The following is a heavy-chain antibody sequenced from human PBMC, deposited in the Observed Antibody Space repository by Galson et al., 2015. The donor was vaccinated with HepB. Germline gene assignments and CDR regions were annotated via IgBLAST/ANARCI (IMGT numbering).Heavy chain of an antibody. J-gene: IGHJ5*02. CDR2: ISYDGSNK. Sequence: SLRLSCAASGFTFSSYGMHWVRQAPGKGLEWVAVISYDGSNKYYADSVKGRFTISRDNSKNTLYLQMNSLRAEDTAVYYCAKDSTVTTGGWFDPWGQGTLVTVSS. CDR3: AKDSTVTTGGWFDP. CDR1: GFTFSSYG. D-gene: IGHD4-17*01. V-gene: IGHV3-30*18.